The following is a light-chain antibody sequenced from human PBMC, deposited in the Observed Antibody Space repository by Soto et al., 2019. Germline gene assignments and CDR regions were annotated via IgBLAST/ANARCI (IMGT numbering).Light chain of an antibody. Sequence: DVVMTQSPLSLSVTLGQPASISCRSSQSLVHSDGNTYLHWYQQRPGQSPRRLIYKVSTRDSGVTDKFSGSGSGTDFTLKISRVEAEDVGVYYCMQGTHWLSWPFGQGTKVDIK. V-gene: IGKV2-30*02. J-gene: IGKJ1*01. CDR3: MQGTHWLSWP. CDR2: KVS. CDR1: QSLVHSDGNTY.